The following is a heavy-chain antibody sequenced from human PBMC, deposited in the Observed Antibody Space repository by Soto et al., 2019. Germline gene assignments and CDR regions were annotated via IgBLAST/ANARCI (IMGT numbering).Heavy chain of an antibody. V-gene: IGHV3-23*01. CDR1: GFTFTSYG. CDR2: IRGDGGQT. CDR3: ARDVGLDSDDFFAY. J-gene: IGHJ4*02. Sequence: LRLSCTASGFTFTSYGMGWVRQAPGKGLQWVSTIRGDGGQTHYTDSVKGRFSISRDNSKNTVYLQMDSLRAEDTAMYFRARDVGLDSDDFFAYWGQGTQVTVSS. D-gene: IGHD3-9*01.